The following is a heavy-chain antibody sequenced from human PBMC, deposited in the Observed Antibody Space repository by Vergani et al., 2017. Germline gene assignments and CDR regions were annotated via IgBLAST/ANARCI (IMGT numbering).Heavy chain of an antibody. V-gene: IGHV3-48*01. Sequence: EVQLVESGGGLVQPGGSLRLSCAASGFTFSSYSMNWVRQAPGKGLEWVSYISSSSSTIYYADSVKGRFTISRDNAKNSLYLQMNSLRAEDTAVYYCAKGHDITIFGVVAPLFDYWGQGTLVTVSS. CDR3: AKGHDITIFGVVAPLFDY. D-gene: IGHD3-3*01. CDR1: GFTFSSYS. J-gene: IGHJ4*02. CDR2: ISSSSSTI.